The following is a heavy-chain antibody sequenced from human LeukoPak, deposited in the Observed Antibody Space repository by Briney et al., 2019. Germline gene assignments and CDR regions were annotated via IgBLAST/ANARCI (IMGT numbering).Heavy chain of an antibody. Sequence: GGSLRLSCAASGFTVSSNYMSWVRQAPGKGLEWVSVIYSGGSTYYADSVKGRFTISRDNSKNTLYLQMNSLRAEDTAVYYCARDSDTDMARKLDYWGQGTLVIVSS. CDR2: IYSGGST. CDR3: ARDSDTDMARKLDY. D-gene: IGHD5-18*01. V-gene: IGHV3-53*01. J-gene: IGHJ4*02. CDR1: GFTVSSNY.